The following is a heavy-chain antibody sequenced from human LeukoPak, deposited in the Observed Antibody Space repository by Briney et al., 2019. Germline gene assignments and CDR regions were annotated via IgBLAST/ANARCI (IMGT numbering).Heavy chain of an antibody. CDR2: IYYSGCT. V-gene: IGHV4-59*01. CDR1: GGSISRYY. CDR3: ARCHYDSYFDY. J-gene: IGHJ4*02. D-gene: IGHD5-12*01. Sequence: PSETLSLTCTVPGGSISRYYWSWIRQPPGKGPAWIGYIYYSGCTDYKPSLKSRVTISVDTSKNQFSLELSSVTAADTAVYYCARCHYDSYFDYWGQGTRVTVSS.